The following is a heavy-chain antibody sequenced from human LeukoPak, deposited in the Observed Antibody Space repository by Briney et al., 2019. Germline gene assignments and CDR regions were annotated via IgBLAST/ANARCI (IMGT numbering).Heavy chain of an antibody. CDR2: INHSGST. J-gene: IGHJ4*02. CDR1: GDSVRNYY. Sequence: SEALSLTCTVSGDSVRNYYWSWIRQPPGKGLEWIGEINHSGSTNYNPSLKSRVTISVDTSKNQFSLKLSSVTAADTAVYYCARDRGAAAPFDYWGQGTLVTVSS. CDR3: ARDRGAAAPFDY. D-gene: IGHD6-13*01. V-gene: IGHV4-34*01.